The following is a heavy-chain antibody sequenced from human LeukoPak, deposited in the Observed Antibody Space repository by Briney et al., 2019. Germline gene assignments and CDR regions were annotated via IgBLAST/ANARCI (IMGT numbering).Heavy chain of an antibody. V-gene: IGHV3-11*05. CDR2: ISTTSSYT. CDR3: ARDWYCSSSICYTDRNWFDP. Sequence: GGSLRLSCAASAFXFSDYYISWIRQAPGKGLEWVSYISTTSSYTDYADSVKGRFTISRDNAKNLLYLQMNSLRPDDTAVYYCARDWYCSSSICYTDRNWFDPWGQGTLVTVSS. J-gene: IGHJ5*02. CDR1: AFXFSDYY. D-gene: IGHD2-2*02.